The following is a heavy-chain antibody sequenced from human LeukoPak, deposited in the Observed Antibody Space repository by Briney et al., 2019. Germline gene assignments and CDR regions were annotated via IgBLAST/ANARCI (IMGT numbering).Heavy chain of an antibody. CDR3: ASEGTGYRSSSRWFDP. D-gene: IGHD6-6*01. J-gene: IGHJ5*02. CDR1: GYTFTSYD. V-gene: IGHV1-8*01. CDR2: INPNSGNT. Sequence: ASVKVSCKASGYTFTSYDINWVRQATGQGLEWMGWINPNSGNTGYAQKFQGRVTMTRNTSISTAYVELSSLRSEDTAVYYCASEGTGYRSSSRWFDPWGQGTLLSVSS.